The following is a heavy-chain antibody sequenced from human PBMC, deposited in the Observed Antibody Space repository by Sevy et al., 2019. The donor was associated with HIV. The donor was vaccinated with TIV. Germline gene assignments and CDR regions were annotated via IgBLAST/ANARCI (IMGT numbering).Heavy chain of an antibody. CDR2: ISWNSGTI. D-gene: IGHD2-2*01. J-gene: IGHJ4*02. CDR1: GFTFDDYA. CDR3: ARQRGVVLVPAAPFDY. V-gene: IGHV3-9*01. Sequence: GGSLRLSCAASGFTFDDYAMHWVRQAPGQGLQSVSGISWNSGTIGYADSVKGRFTISRDNAKNSLYLQMNSLRAEDTALYYCARQRGVVLVPAAPFDYWGQGTLVTVSS.